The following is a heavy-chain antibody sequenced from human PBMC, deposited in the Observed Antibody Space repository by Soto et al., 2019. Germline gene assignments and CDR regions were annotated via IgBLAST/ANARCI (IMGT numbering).Heavy chain of an antibody. J-gene: IGHJ5*02. CDR3: ARDPGQRESGRLWFDH. Sequence: PSETLSLTCSVSGGSISSSSYYWGWIRQPPGKGLEWIGSIYYSGSTYYNPSLKSRVTISVDTSKNQFSLKLSSVTAADTAMYYCARDPGQRESGRLWFDHWGQGTLVTVSS. CDR1: GGSISSSSYY. D-gene: IGHD3-16*01. V-gene: IGHV4-39*02. CDR2: IYYSGST.